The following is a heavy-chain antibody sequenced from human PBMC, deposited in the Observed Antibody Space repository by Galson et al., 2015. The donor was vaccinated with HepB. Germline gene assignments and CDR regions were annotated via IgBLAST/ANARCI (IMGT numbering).Heavy chain of an antibody. V-gene: IGHV3-23*01. Sequence: SLRLSCAASGFTFSSYAMSWVRQAPGEGLEWVSVITGGAGSTYYADSVRGRFTISRDNSKNTLYLQMSSLRAEDTAIYYCAKCSVAYRTTRPWGDWFDPWGQGTLVTVSS. J-gene: IGHJ5*02. CDR1: GFTFSSYA. D-gene: IGHD1-1*01. CDR2: ITGGAGST. CDR3: AKCSVAYRTTRPWGDWFDP.